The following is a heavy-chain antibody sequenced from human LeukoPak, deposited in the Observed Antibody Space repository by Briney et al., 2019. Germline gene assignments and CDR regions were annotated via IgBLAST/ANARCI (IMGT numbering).Heavy chain of an antibody. CDR2: INPSGGST. J-gene: IGHJ4*02. CDR3: ARGDYDFWSGYYGAEIFDY. D-gene: IGHD3-3*01. V-gene: IGHV1-46*01. Sequence: ASVEVSCKASGYTFTSYYMHWVRQAPGQGLEWMGIINPSGGSTSYAQKFQGRVTMTRDTSTSTVYMELSSLRSEDTAVYYCARGDYDFWSGYYGAEIFDYWGQGTLVTVSS. CDR1: GYTFTSYY.